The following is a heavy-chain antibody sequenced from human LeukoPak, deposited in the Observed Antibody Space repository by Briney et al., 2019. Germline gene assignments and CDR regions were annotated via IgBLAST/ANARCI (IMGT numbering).Heavy chain of an antibody. Sequence: PVGSLRLSCAASGFTFSSSWMYWVRQAPGKGLVSVSRINSDESITTYADSVKGRFTISRDNAKNTLYLQLNSLTAADTAVYYCARGLVPGFLDYWGQGTPVTASS. J-gene: IGHJ4*02. CDR1: GFTFSSSW. V-gene: IGHV3-74*01. CDR3: ARGLVPGFLDY. D-gene: IGHD4-11*01. CDR2: INSDESIT.